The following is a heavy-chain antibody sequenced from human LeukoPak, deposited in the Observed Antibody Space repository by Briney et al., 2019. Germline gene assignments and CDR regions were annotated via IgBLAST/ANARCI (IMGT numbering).Heavy chain of an antibody. J-gene: IGHJ4*02. D-gene: IGHD3-10*01. CDR2: VYYSGST. CDR3: ARSELLWFGGVNSGFDY. V-gene: IGHV4-61*08. Sequence: ASETLSLTCTVSGGSINSGGYYWSWIRQPPGKGLEWIGYVYYSGSTNYNPSLKSRVTISVDTSENQFSLKLSSVTAADTAVYYCARSELLWFGGVNSGFDYWGQGTLVTVSS. CDR1: GGSINSGGYY.